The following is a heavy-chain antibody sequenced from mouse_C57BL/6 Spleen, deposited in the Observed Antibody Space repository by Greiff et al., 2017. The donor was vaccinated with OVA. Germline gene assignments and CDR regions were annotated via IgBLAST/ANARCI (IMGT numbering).Heavy chain of an antibody. D-gene: IGHD1-1*01. CDR1: GYTFTSYW. Sequence: QVQLQQPGAELVKPGASVKLSCKASGYTFTSYWMHWVKQRPGQGLEWIGMIHPNSGSTNYNEKFKSKATLTVDKSSSTAYMQLSSLTSEDSAVYYCARGGFITTVFDYWGQGTTLTVSS. J-gene: IGHJ2*01. CDR3: ARGGFITTVFDY. V-gene: IGHV1-64*01. CDR2: IHPNSGST.